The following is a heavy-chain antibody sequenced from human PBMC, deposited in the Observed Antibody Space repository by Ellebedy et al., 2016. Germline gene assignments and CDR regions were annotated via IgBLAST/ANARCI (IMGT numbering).Heavy chain of an antibody. Sequence: GGSLRLSCAASNFTFSSYEMNWVRQAPGKGLEWVSYISNSGTTIYYADSVKGRFIISRDNTTNSLYLQMNSLRAEDTAAYYCATTSDDFWSGYYDYWGQGTLVTVSS. CDR2: ISNSGTTI. CDR3: ATTSDDFWSGYYDY. V-gene: IGHV3-48*03. D-gene: IGHD3-3*01. J-gene: IGHJ4*02. CDR1: NFTFSSYE.